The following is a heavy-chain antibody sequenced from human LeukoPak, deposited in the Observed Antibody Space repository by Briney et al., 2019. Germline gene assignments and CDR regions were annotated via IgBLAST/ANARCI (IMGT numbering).Heavy chain of an antibody. CDR3: AREKYYYGSGSPPHY. Sequence: SETLSLTCTVSAGSISSSNYYWGWIRQPPGKGLEWIGSIYYSGRTYYNPSLKSRVTISVDTSKNQFSLKLSSVTAADTAVYYCAREKYYYGSGSPPHYWGQGTLVTVSS. D-gene: IGHD3-10*01. CDR2: IYYSGRT. CDR1: AGSISSSNYY. V-gene: IGHV4-39*07. J-gene: IGHJ4*02.